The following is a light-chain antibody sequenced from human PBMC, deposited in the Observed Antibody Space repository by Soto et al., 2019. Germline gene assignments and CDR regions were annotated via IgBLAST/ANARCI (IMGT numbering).Light chain of an antibody. Sequence: VVMTQSPLSLPVTLGQPASISCRSSQSLVYSDGNTYLTWFQQRPGQSPRRLIYKIYDRDSGVPDRFSGSGSATDFTLKIRRVEAEDVGVYYCMQGTHWPLTFGQGTRLEIK. J-gene: IGKJ5*01. CDR1: QSLVYSDGNTY. CDR3: MQGTHWPLT. V-gene: IGKV2-30*01. CDR2: KIY.